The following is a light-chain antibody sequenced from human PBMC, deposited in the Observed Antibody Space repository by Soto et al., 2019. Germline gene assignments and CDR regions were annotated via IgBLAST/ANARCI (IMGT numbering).Light chain of an antibody. CDR3: QQRSNWPLT. V-gene: IGKV3-11*01. J-gene: IGKJ4*01. Sequence: EIVMTQSPATLSMSPGERVTLYCRASQSVGTNLAWYQQKPGQAPRLLIYGTSSRATGIPDRFSGSGSGTDFTLTISSLEPDDFAVYYCQQRSNWPLTFGGGTKV. CDR1: QSVGTN. CDR2: GTS.